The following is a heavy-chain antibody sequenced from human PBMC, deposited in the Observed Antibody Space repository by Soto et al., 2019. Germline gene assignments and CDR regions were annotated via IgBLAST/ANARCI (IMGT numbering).Heavy chain of an antibody. Sequence: QVQLVQSGAEVKKPGASVKVSCKASGYTFASYAISWMRQAPGQGLEWMGWISAYNGNTNYAQKLQGRVTMTTDTCKRKAYMQLGSLRSADTAVYYRAGDPPPADYGGQGTRVPVTS. J-gene: IGHJ4*02. CDR1: GYTFASYA. V-gene: IGHV1-18*01. CDR3: AGDPPPADY. CDR2: ISAYNGNT.